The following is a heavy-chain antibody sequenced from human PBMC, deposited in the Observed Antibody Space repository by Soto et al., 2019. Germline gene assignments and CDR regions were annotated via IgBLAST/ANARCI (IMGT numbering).Heavy chain of an antibody. CDR3: ARGPGSSYGSSLAS. D-gene: IGHD3-10*01. CDR2: IYYSGST. V-gene: IGHV4-30-4*01. Sequence: QVQLQESGPGLVKPSQTLSLTCTVSGGSISSGDYYWSWIRQPPGKGLEWIGYIYYSGSTYYNPSLRVRFTIAEDASKTHCPRRLGSGTAAATAVYYCARGPGSSYGSSLASWGQGTLVTVSS. J-gene: IGHJ4*02. CDR1: GGSISSGDYY.